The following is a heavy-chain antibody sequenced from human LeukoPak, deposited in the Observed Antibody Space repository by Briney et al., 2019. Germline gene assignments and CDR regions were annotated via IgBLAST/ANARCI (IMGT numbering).Heavy chain of an antibody. CDR1: GFTFTTFG. J-gene: IGHJ5*02. CDR2: ISGYNGDT. D-gene: IGHD3-22*01. CDR3: ARVTMIVLSMNPPDNWFDP. V-gene: IGHV1-18*01. Sequence: ASVKASCKASGFTFTTFGFTWVRQAPGQGLEWIGWISGYNGDTNYAQNFQGRVTMTTDTSTGTAYMELTSLRSDDTAIYYCARVTMIVLSMNPPDNWFDPWGQGTLVTVSS.